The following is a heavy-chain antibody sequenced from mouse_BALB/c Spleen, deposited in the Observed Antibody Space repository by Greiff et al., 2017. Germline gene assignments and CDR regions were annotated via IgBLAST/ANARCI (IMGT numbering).Heavy chain of an antibody. V-gene: IGHV1-54*01. CDR3: ARSGYSAAY. CDR1: GYAFTNYL. CDR2: INPGSGGT. J-gene: IGHJ3*01. D-gene: IGHD2-3*01. Sequence: QVQLQQSGAELVRPGTSVKVSCKASGYAFTNYLIEWVKQRPGQGLEWIGVINPGSGGTNYNEKFKGKATLTADKSSSTAYMQLSSLTSDDSAVYFCARSGYSAAYWGQGTLVTVSA.